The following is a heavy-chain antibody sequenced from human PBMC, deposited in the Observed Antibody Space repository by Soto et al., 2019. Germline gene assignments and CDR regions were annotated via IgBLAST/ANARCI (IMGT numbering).Heavy chain of an antibody. V-gene: IGHV3-15*01. CDR1: GFSFNKAW. Sequence: EVQLVESGGDLVEPGGSLRLSCAASGFSFNKAWMTWVRQAPGKGLGWVGRIKSRTDGGATEYAPPVNDRFIISRDDSRNMVFLQMNSRQTEDTAVYFCTYLYREGPWGQGTRVTVSS. D-gene: IGHD3-10*01. CDR3: TYLYREGP. J-gene: IGHJ5*02. CDR2: IKSRTDGGAT.